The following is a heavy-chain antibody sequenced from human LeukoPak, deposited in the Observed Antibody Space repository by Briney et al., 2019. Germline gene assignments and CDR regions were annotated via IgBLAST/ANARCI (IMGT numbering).Heavy chain of an antibody. CDR3: ARGHGYSSSWYYVGLVRGNWFDP. Sequence: PETLSLTCAVYGGSFSGYYWSWIRQPPGKGLEWIGEINHSGSTNYNPSLKSRVTISVDTSKNQFSLKLSSVTAADTAVYYCARGHGYSSSWYYVGLVRGNWFDPWGQGTLVTVSS. CDR2: INHSGST. V-gene: IGHV4-34*01. D-gene: IGHD6-13*01. CDR1: GGSFSGYY. J-gene: IGHJ5*02.